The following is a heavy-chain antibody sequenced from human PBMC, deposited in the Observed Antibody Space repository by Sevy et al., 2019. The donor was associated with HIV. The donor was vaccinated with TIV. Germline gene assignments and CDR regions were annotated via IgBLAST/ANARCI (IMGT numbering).Heavy chain of an antibody. CDR2: IKPSGGAP. CDR1: GYTFTDYW. Sequence: ASVKVSCKASGYTFTDYWIHWVRQAPGQGLEWMGRIKPSGGAPNYARMFQDRITVTSDTSITTAYLELNYLSSDDTAVYYCARARVSGTIVDIDYWGQGTLVTVSS. V-gene: IGHV1-2*06. J-gene: IGHJ4*02. D-gene: IGHD2-15*01. CDR3: ARARVSGTIVDIDY.